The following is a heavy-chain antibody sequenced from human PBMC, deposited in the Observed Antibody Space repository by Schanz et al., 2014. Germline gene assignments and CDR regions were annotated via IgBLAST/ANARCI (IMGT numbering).Heavy chain of an antibody. J-gene: IGHJ4*02. CDR1: RFTFSTYA. CDR3: AKGQLLSYYFDY. V-gene: IGHV3-30*04. D-gene: IGHD2-21*01. CDR2: ISSDGFNK. Sequence: VQLVESGGGLVKPGGSLRLSCAASRFTFSTYAMHWVRQAPGKGLGWLAVISSDGFNKFYADSVKGRFTISRDNSKNTLYLQMNSLRAEDTAVYYCAKGQLLSYYFDYWGQGTLVTVSS.